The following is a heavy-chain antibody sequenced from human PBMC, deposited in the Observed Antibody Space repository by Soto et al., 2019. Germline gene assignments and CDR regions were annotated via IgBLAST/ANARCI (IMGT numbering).Heavy chain of an antibody. CDR2: ISSSSSTI. V-gene: IGHV3-48*02. D-gene: IGHD2-2*01. CDR3: ARDAHDTAVYYGMDV. J-gene: IGHJ6*02. Sequence: GGSLRLSCAASGFTFSSYSMNWVRQAPGKGLEWVSYISSSSSTIYYADSVKGRFTISRDNAKNSLYLQMNSLRDEDTAVYYCARDAHDTAVYYGMDVWGQGTTVTVSS. CDR1: GFTFSSYS.